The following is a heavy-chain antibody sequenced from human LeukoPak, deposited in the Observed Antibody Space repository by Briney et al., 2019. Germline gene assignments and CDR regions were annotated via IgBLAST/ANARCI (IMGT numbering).Heavy chain of an antibody. V-gene: IGHV4-59*08. CDR1: GGSISSYY. D-gene: IGHD6-25*01. J-gene: IGHJ4*02. CDR2: IYYSGST. Sequence: SETLSLTCAVSGGSISSYYWGWIRQPPGKGLEWIGYIYYSGSTNYNPSLKSRVTISVDKSKNQFSLKLSSVTAADTAMYYCARGGTGYIDYWGQGTLVTVSS. CDR3: ARGGTGYIDY.